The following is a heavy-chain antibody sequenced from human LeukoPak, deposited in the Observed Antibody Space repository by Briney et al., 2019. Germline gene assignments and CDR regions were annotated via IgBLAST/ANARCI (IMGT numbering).Heavy chain of an antibody. V-gene: IGHV4-39*07. J-gene: IGHJ3*02. Sequence: SETLSLTCTVSGGSISSSNYYWGWIRQPPGKGLEWIGSIYYSGNTYYNPSLKSRVTISVDTSKNQFSLKLSSVTAADTAVYYCARDTPASGPYDAFDIWGQGTMVTVSS. CDR3: ARDTPASGPYDAFDI. CDR2: IYYSGNT. D-gene: IGHD1-26*01. CDR1: GGSISSSNYY.